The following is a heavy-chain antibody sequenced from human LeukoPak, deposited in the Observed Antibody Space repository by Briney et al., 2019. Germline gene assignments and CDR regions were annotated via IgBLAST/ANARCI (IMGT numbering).Heavy chain of an antibody. CDR2: INPNSGGT. D-gene: IGHD5-18*01. Sequence: GASVKVSCKASGYTFTGYYMHWVRQAPGQGLEWMGWINPNSGGTNYAQKFQGRVTMTRDTSISTAYMELSRLRSDGTAVYYCARDPLGYSYSYYGMDVWGQGTTVTVSS. CDR3: ARDPLGYSYSYYGMDV. V-gene: IGHV1-2*02. J-gene: IGHJ6*02. CDR1: GYTFTGYY.